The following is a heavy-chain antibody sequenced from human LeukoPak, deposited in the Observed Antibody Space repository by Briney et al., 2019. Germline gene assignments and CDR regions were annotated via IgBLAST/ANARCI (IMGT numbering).Heavy chain of an antibody. CDR1: GYTFTNYW. CDR3: ARQYARISYASHPVGWFDP. J-gene: IGHJ5*02. D-gene: IGHD2-8*01. Sequence: GESLRISCKGSGYTFTNYWIGWVRQRPGKGLEWMGIIYPGDSDTRYSPSFEGHVTISADSSISTAYLQWSSLKASDTAMYFCARQYARISYASHPVGWFDPWGQGTLVTVSS. CDR2: IYPGDSDT. V-gene: IGHV5-51*01.